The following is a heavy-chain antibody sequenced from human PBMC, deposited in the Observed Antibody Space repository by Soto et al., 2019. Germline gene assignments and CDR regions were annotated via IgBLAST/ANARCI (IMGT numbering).Heavy chain of an antibody. CDR1: GGSISSYY. CDR3: ARERGVYGDYFDY. J-gene: IGHJ4*02. Sequence: PSETLSLTCTVSGGSISSYYWSWIRQPPGKGLEWIGYIYYSGSTNYNPSLKSRVTISVDTSKNQFSLKLSSVTAADTAVYDCARERGVYGDYFDYWGQGTLVTVSS. CDR2: IYYSGST. D-gene: IGHD4-17*01. V-gene: IGHV4-59*01.